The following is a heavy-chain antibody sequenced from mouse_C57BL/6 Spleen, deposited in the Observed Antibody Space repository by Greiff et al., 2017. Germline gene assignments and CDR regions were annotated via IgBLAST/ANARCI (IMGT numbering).Heavy chain of an antibody. J-gene: IGHJ2*01. CDR3: SRGIYYGNYGYFDY. CDR1: GFNIKDYY. Sequence: VQLKESGAELVRPGASVKLSCTASGFNIKDYYMHWVKQRPEQGLEWIGRITPEDGGTEYAPKFQGKATMTADTSSTTAYLQLSSLTSEDTAVYYCSRGIYYGNYGYFDYWGQGTTLTVSS. D-gene: IGHD2-1*01. CDR2: ITPEDGGT. V-gene: IGHV14-1*01.